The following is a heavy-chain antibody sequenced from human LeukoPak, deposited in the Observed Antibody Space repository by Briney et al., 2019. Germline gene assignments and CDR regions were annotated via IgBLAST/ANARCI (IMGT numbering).Heavy chain of an antibody. Sequence: ASVKVSCKASGYTFTSNYIHWVRQAPGQGLEWMGMIYPRDGSTSYAQKFQGRVTVTRDTSTSTVHMELSGLRSEDTAVYYCARDQEGFDYWGQGTLVTVSP. CDR3: ARDQEGFDY. J-gene: IGHJ4*02. CDR1: GYTFTSNY. V-gene: IGHV1-46*01. CDR2: IYPRDGST.